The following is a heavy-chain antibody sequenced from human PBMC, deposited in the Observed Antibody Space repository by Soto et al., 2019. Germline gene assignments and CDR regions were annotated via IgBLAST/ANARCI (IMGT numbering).Heavy chain of an antibody. CDR1: GYSFTSYW. J-gene: IGHJ5*02. Sequence: GESLKISCKGSGYSFTSYWIGWVRQMPGKVLEWMGIIFPSDSDTRYSPSFQGQVTISADRSTSTVFLQWASLKASDTAVYFCARKDKSGYFNWFDPWGQGXLVTVYS. D-gene: IGHD3-22*01. CDR3: ARKDKSGYFNWFDP. V-gene: IGHV5-51*01. CDR2: IFPSDSDT.